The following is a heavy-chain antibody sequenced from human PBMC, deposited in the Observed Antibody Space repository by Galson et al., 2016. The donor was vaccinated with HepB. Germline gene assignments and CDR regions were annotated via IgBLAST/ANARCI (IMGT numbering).Heavy chain of an antibody. J-gene: IGHJ1*01. Sequence: SLRLSCAASGLTFSSYWMNWVRQARGKGLEWVANIKDDGSEKNYVDSVKGRFTISRDNAQNSLYLQMNTLRAEDTAVYYCAGGSGWDAEHWGRGTLVTVSS. CDR1: GLTFSSYW. D-gene: IGHD1-26*01. CDR2: IKDDGSEK. CDR3: AGGSGWDAEH. V-gene: IGHV3-7*03.